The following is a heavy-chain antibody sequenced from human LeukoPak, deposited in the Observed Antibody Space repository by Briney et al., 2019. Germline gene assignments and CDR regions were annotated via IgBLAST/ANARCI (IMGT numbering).Heavy chain of an antibody. CDR2: IWYDGSNE. CDR1: GFTFSTFA. V-gene: IGHV3-33*01. Sequence: GGSLRLSCAASGFTFSTFAMHWVRQAPGKGLEWVALIWYDGSNEYYADSVKGRFNISRDNSKNMLFLQMNSLRVEDTAVYFCVTVFGACSYKGPFDSWDQGTMVTVSS. D-gene: IGHD3-10*01. J-gene: IGHJ3*01. CDR3: VTVFGACSYKGPFDS.